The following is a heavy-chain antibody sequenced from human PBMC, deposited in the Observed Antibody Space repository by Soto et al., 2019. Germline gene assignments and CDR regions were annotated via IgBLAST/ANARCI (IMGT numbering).Heavy chain of an antibody. D-gene: IGHD3-16*01. CDR3: AHKGGGDRILDY. J-gene: IGHJ4*02. CDR2: IYWDDAK. Sequence: KESGPTLVKPTQTLTLTCNFSGFSLSTRGVGVGWIRQPPGKALEWLTLIYWDDAKEYSPSLRSRITITKDTSKNHVVLTMTDMAPVDTATYFFAHKGGGDRILDYWGQGTLVTVSS. CDR1: GFSLSTRGVG. V-gene: IGHV2-5*02.